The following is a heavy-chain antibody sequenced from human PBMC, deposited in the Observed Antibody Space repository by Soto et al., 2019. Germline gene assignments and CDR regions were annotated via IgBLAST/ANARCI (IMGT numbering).Heavy chain of an antibody. V-gene: IGHV1-18*01. Sequence: ASVKVSCKASGYTFSSYFITWVRQAPGQGLEWMGWISAYNGNTNYAQMLQGRVTMTTDTSTNTAYMELRSLRSDDTAVCYCARQNYYSGMDVWGQGTTVTVSS. J-gene: IGHJ6*02. CDR3: ARQNYYSGMDV. CDR2: ISAYNGNT. CDR1: GYTFSSYF.